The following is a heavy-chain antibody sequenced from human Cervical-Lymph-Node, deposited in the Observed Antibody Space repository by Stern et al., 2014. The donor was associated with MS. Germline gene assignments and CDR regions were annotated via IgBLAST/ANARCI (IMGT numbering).Heavy chain of an antibody. Sequence: EVQLVESGGGLVKPGGSLRLSCAASGFTFSIYNMHWVRQAHGKGLEWVSSISNRSRPNYADSVRGRFTISSEHAPNQLIMPMYSLRAEDTGIYYCARDLRLDYWGQGILVTVSS. CDR1: GFTFSIYN. V-gene: IGHV3-21*06. CDR3: ARDLRLDY. CDR2: ISNRSRP. J-gene: IGHJ4*02.